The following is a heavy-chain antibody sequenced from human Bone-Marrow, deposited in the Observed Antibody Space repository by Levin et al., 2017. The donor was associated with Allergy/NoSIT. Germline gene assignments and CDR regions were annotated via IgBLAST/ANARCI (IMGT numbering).Heavy chain of an antibody. Sequence: PGGSLRLSCAASGFTFDDYGMSWVRQAPGKGLEWVSGINWNGGSTSYADSVKGRFTISRDNAKNSLYLQMNSLRAGDTAFYYCARWAGSSSGWYAYWGQGTLVTVSS. CDR2: INWNGGST. D-gene: IGHD6-19*01. V-gene: IGHV3-20*04. J-gene: IGHJ4*02. CDR3: ARWAGSSSGWYAY. CDR1: GFTFDDYG.